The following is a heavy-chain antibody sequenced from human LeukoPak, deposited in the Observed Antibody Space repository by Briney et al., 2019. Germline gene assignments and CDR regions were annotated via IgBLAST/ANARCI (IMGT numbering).Heavy chain of an antibody. V-gene: IGHV3-30-3*01. CDR1: GFTFSSSA. CDR2: ISYDGSNK. J-gene: IGHJ4*02. Sequence: GRSLRLSCAASGFTFSSSAMHWVRQAPDKGLEWVAVISYDGSNKYYADSVKGRFTISKDNSKNTLYLQMNSLRADDTAVYYCARDRDSSGWYEGFDYWGQGTLVTVSS. D-gene: IGHD6-19*01. CDR3: ARDRDSSGWYEGFDY.